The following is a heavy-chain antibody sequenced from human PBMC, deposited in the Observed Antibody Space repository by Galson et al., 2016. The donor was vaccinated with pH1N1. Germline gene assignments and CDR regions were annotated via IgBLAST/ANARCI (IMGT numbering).Heavy chain of an antibody. CDR2: IDPGSGGT. J-gene: IGHJ3*02. V-gene: IGHV1-46*01. Sequence: SVKVSCKASGYTFTLYYFHWVRQAPGQGLEWLGIIDPGSGGTNYNQKFQGRVTMTRDTSTNTVYVELGTLISEDTAMYYCVGIKGGALDIWGQGTKVIVSS. D-gene: IGHD3-16*01. CDR3: VGIKGGALDI. CDR1: GYTFTLYY.